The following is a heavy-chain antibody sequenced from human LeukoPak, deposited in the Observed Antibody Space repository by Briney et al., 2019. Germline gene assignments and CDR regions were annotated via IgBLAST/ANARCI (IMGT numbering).Heavy chain of an antibody. CDR1: GYIFSDYW. CDR2: IYAGDSDI. J-gene: IGHJ4*02. D-gene: IGHD2-2*01. CDR3: ARGGGFFCSTGSFFFAF. V-gene: IGHV5-51*01. Sequence: GESLKISCRGSGYIFSDYWIGWVRQMPGRGLEWMGIIYAGDSDIRYMPSFQGQVTISADKSINTAYLQWSSLKASDTAVYFCARGGGFFCSTGSFFFAFWGRGPLAPASS.